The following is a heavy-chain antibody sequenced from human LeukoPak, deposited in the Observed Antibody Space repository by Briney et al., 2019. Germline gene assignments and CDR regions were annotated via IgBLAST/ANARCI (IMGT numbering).Heavy chain of an antibody. CDR1: GYTFTSYG. CDR2: ISAYNGNT. J-gene: IGHJ4*02. D-gene: IGHD6-19*01. V-gene: IGHV1-18*01. CDR3: ARDRSKVGIAVAGATDY. Sequence: ASVKVSCKASGYTFTSYGISWVRQAPGQGLEWMRWISAYNGNTNYAQKLQGRVTMTTDTSTSTAYMELRSLRSDDTAVYYCARDRSKVGIAVAGATDYWGQGTLVTVSS.